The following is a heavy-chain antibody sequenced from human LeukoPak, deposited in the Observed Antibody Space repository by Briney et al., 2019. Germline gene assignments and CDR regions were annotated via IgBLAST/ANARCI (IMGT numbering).Heavy chain of an antibody. J-gene: IGHJ4*02. V-gene: IGHV3-7*01. D-gene: IGHD1-1*01. CDR1: GFTFISSW. CDR3: ARDPYKGAVDY. CDR2: IKDDGSEK. Sequence: PGGSLRLSCAASGFTFISSWMSWLRRAQGKGLEWVANIKDDGSEKYYVGSVEGRFTISRDNAKNSLYLQMNSLTAEDTTIYYCARDPYKGAVDYWGQGTLVTVSS.